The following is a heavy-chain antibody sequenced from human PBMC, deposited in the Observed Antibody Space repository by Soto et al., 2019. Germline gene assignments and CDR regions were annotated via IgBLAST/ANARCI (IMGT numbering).Heavy chain of an antibody. CDR2: ISGSGGST. CDR3: AKDKISSGWTRTYYYYGMDV. J-gene: IGHJ6*02. V-gene: IGHV3-23*01. D-gene: IGHD6-19*01. CDR1: GFTFSSYA. Sequence: LRLSCAASGFTFSSYAMSWVRQAPGKGLEWVSAISGSGGSTYYADSVKGRFTISRDNSKNTLYLQMNSLRAEDTAVYYCAKDKISSGWTRTYYYYGMDVWGQGTTVTVSS.